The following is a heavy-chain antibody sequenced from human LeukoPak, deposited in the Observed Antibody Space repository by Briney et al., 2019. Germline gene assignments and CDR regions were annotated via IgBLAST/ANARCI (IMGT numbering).Heavy chain of an antibody. CDR3: AVWFGELSPFDY. D-gene: IGHD3-10*01. J-gene: IGHJ4*02. V-gene: IGHV1-69*13. CDR1: GGTFSSYA. CDR2: IIPIFGTT. Sequence: SVKVSRKASGGTFSSYAISWVRQAPGQGLEWMGGIIPIFGTTNYAQKFQGRVTITADESTSTAYMELGSLRSEDTAVYYCAVWFGELSPFDYWGRGTLVTVSS.